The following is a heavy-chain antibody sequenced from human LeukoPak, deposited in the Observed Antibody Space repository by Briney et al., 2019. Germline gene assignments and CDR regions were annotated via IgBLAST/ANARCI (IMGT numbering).Heavy chain of an antibody. CDR2: ISGSSGST. D-gene: IGHD1-26*01. V-gene: IGHV3-23*01. J-gene: IGHJ4*02. CDR1: GFTFSNYA. Sequence: GGSLRLSCAASGFTFSNYAMSWVRQAPGKRLDWVSAISGSSGSTYYADSVKGRFTISRDNSKNTLYLQMNSLRAEDTAVYYCARARWGLLGPFDYWGQGTLVTVSS. CDR3: ARARWGLLGPFDY.